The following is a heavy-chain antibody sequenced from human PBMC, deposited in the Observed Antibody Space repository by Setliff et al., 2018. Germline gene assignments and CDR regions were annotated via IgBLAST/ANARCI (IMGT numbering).Heavy chain of an antibody. CDR2: INHSGST. CDR3: AGTPARGTTWLSPFDY. D-gene: IGHD3-9*01. CDR1: GGSFTNYY. Sequence: PSETLSLTCTVYGGSFTNYYWGWIRQSPGKGLEWIGEINHSGSTNYNPSLQSRATISIDTSKNQISLKITSVTAADTALYSCAGTPARGTTWLSPFDYWGQGIQVTVSS. V-gene: IGHV4-34*01. J-gene: IGHJ4*02.